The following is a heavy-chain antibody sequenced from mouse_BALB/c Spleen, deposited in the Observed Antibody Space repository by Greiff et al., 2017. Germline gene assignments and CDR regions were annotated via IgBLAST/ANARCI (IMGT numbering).Heavy chain of an antibody. CDR1: GYTFTSYW. CDR3: ARSEGYFDY. Sequence: DLVKPGASVKLSCKASGYTFTSYWINWIKQRPGQGLEWIGRIAPGSGSTHYNEMFKGKATLTVDTSSSTAYIQLSSLSSEDSAVYFCARSEGYFDYWGQGTTLTVSS. CDR2: IAPGSGST. V-gene: IGHV1S41*01. J-gene: IGHJ2*01.